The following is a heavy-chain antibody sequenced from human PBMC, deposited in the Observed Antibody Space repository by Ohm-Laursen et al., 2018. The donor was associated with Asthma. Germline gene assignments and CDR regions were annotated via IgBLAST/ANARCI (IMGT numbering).Heavy chain of an antibody. J-gene: IGHJ4*02. D-gene: IGHD3-22*01. Sequence: SLRLSCTASGFTFSNAWMSWVRQAPGKGLEWVGRIKSKTDGGTTDYAAPVKGRFTISRDDSKNTLYLQMNSLKTEDTAVYYCTTDWERTYYYDSSGYYYWGQGTLVTVSS. CDR3: TTDWERTYYYDSSGYYY. V-gene: IGHV3-15*01. CDR2: IKSKTDGGTT. CDR1: GFTFSNAW.